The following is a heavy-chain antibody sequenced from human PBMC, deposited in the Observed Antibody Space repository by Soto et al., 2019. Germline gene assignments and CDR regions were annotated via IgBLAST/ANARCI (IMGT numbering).Heavy chain of an antibody. CDR2: ISGSGGST. J-gene: IGHJ4*02. CDR1: GFTFSSYA. CDR3: ERYYYGSGSHNGVDY. Sequence: PGGSLRLSCAASGFTFSSYAMSWVRQAPGKGLEWVSAISGSGGSTYYADSVKGRFTISRDNSKSTLYLQMNSLRAEDTAVYYCERYYYGSGSHNGVDYWGQGTLVTVSS. D-gene: IGHD3-10*01. V-gene: IGHV3-23*01.